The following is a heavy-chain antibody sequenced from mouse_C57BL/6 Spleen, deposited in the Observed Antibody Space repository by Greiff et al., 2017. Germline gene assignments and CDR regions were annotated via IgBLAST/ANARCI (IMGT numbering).Heavy chain of an antibody. CDR2: IYPGDGDT. J-gene: IGHJ2*01. Sequence: VQLQESGPELVKPGASVKISCKASGYAFSSSWMNWVKQRPGKGLEWIGRIYPGDGDTNYNGKFKGKATLTADKSSSTAYMQLSSLTSEDSAVYFSARRGTGYFDYWGQGTTLTVSS. D-gene: IGHD4-1*01. V-gene: IGHV1-82*01. CDR3: ARRGTGYFDY. CDR1: GYAFSSSW.